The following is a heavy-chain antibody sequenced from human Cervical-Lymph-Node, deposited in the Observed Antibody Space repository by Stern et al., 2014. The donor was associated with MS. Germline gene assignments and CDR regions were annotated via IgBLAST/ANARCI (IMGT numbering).Heavy chain of an antibody. CDR1: EFTFSNFD. J-gene: IGHJ4*02. D-gene: IGHD6-19*01. CDR2: ISYDGNSQ. CDR3: TVGSSSWIPYYFDN. V-gene: IGHV3-30*03. Sequence: VQLVESGGGVVQPGRSLRLSCVASEFTFSNFDLYWVRQAPGKGLELVAVISYDGNSQYYADSVKGRFTISRDYSKNTLYLQMNSLRLEDTAVYFCTVGSSSWIPYYFDNWGQGTRVTVSS.